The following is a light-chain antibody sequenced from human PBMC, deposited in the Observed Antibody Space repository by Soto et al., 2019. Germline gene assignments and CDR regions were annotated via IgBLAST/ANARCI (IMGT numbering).Light chain of an antibody. CDR3: QQRLNWPPLT. Sequence: EVVLTQSPATLSWSPWERATLSCRAIQSVSTFLAWYQQKPGQAPRLLIYDVSTRDTGIPDRFIGSGSGTDFSLPISSLEPEDFAIYYCQQRLNWPPLTFGGGTKVAIK. CDR2: DVS. J-gene: IGKJ4*01. V-gene: IGKV3-11*01. CDR1: QSVSTF.